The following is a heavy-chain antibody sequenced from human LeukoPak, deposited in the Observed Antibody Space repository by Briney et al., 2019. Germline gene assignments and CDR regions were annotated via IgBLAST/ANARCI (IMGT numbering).Heavy chain of an antibody. J-gene: IGHJ4*02. Sequence: SETLSLTCTVSGGSISSYYWSWIRQPPGKGLEWIGYIYYSGSTNYNPSLKSRVTISVDTSKNQFSLKLSSVTAADTAVYYCARPTRSADYWGQGTLVTVSS. CDR2: IYYSGST. CDR1: GGSISSYY. CDR3: ARPTRSADY. D-gene: IGHD2-2*01. V-gene: IGHV4-59*12.